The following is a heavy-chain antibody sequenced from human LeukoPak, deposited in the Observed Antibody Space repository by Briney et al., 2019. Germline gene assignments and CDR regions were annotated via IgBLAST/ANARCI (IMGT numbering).Heavy chain of an antibody. Sequence: SETLSLTCTVSGDSISSYYWSWIRQPPGKGLEWIGYIYYSGSTNHNPSLKSRVTISVDTSKNQLSLNLSSVTAADTAMYYCARDGPSTVTSWGYYFDYWGQGTLVTVSS. CDR3: ARDGPSTVTSWGYYFDY. CDR2: IYYSGST. J-gene: IGHJ4*02. D-gene: IGHD4-17*01. V-gene: IGHV4-59*01. CDR1: GDSISSYY.